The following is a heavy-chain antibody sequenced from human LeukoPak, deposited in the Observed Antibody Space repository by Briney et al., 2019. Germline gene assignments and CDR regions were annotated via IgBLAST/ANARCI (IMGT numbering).Heavy chain of an antibody. V-gene: IGHV3-74*01. CDR3: ARTNLVAEPFDY. CDR2: INSDGSST. Sequence: AGGSLRLSFAAAALTFSSYWMHWVRQAPGKGLVWVSRINSDGSSTSYADSVKGRFTISRDNAKNTLYLQMNSLRAEDTAVYYCARTNLVAEPFDYWGQGTLVTVSS. J-gene: IGHJ4*02. D-gene: IGHD2-8*02. CDR1: ALTFSSYW.